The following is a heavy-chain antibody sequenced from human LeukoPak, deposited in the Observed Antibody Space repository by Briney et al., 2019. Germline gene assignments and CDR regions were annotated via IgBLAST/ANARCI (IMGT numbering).Heavy chain of an antibody. CDR3: ARARGAVAIDY. CDR1: GGSFSGYY. CDR2: INHSGST. D-gene: IGHD6-19*01. V-gene: IGHV4-34*01. J-gene: IGHJ4*02. Sequence: SETLSLTCAVYGGSFSGYYWSWIRQPPGKGLEWIGEINHSGSTNYNPSLKSRVTISVDTSKNQFSLKLRSVTAADTAVYYCARARGAVAIDYWGQGTLVTVSS.